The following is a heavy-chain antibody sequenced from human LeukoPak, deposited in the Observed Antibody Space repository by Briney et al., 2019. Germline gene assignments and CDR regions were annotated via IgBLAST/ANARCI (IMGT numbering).Heavy chain of an antibody. CDR3: ARRGDEDRNDVGYYYYGMDV. J-gene: IGHJ6*02. D-gene: IGHD1-1*01. CDR2: ISYDGSNK. Sequence: PGRSLRLSCAASGFTFSSYGMHWVRQAPGKGLEWVAVISYDGSNKYYADSVKGRFTISRDNSKNTLYLQMNSLRAEDTAVYYCARRGDEDRNDVGYYYYGMDVWGQGTTVTVSS. CDR1: GFTFSSYG. V-gene: IGHV3-30*03.